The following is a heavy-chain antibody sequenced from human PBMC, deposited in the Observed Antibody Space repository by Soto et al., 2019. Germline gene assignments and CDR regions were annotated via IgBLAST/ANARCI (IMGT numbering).Heavy chain of an antibody. CDR3: ARDRGYSYNWFDP. D-gene: IGHD5-18*01. J-gene: IGHJ5*02. CDR2: IYYSGST. V-gene: IGHV4-30-4*01. Sequence: PSETLSLTCTVSGGSISSGDYYWSRIRQPPGKGLEWIGYIYYSGSTYYNPSLKSRVTISVDTSKNQFSLKLSSVTAADTAVYYCARDRGYSYNWFDPWGQGTQVTSPQ. CDR1: GGSISSGDYY.